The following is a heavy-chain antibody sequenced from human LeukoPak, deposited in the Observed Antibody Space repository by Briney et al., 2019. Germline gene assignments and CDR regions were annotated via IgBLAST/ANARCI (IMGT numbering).Heavy chain of an antibody. Sequence: SETLSLTCAVYGGSFSGYSWNWIRQPPVKGLEWIGEINHSGGTNYNPSLKGRVTISVDTSKKQFSLKLSSVTAADTAVYYCARGVDYYGVWGQGTLVTVSS. CDR3: ARGVDYYGV. CDR2: INHSGGT. J-gene: IGHJ4*02. CDR1: GGSFSGYS. V-gene: IGHV4-34*01. D-gene: IGHD3-10*01.